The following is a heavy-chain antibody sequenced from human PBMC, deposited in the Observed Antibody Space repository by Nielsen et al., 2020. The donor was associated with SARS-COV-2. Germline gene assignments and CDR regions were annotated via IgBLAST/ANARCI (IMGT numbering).Heavy chain of an antibody. CDR1: GFTFSSYS. D-gene: IGHD3-3*01. V-gene: IGHV3-21*01. J-gene: IGHJ6*02. CDR3: ARPGYDFWSGYAQSYYYGMDV. CDR2: ISSSSSYI. Sequence: LSLTCAASGFTFSSYSMNWVRQAPGKGLEWVSSISSSSSYIYYADSVKGRFTISRDNAKNSLYLQMNSLRAEDTAVYYCARPGYDFWSGYAQSYYYGMDVWGQGTTVTVSS.